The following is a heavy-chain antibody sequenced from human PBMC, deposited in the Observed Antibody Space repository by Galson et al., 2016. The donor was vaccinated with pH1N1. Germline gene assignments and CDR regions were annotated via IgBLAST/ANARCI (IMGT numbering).Heavy chain of an antibody. CDR1: GNSFSTSW. CDR2: IYAGDSDT. V-gene: IGHV5-51*03. CDR3: AEQAALDPPVVSDDMDV. Sequence: QSGAEVKKPGESLKISCKASGNSFSTSWIGWVRQLPGKGLEWMGSIYAGDSDTRYNPSFPGQVTISADKSIRTAYLQWSSLKPSDTAIYYWAEQAALDPPVVSDDMDVWGNGTTVTVSS. J-gene: IGHJ6*03. D-gene: IGHD2-21*01.